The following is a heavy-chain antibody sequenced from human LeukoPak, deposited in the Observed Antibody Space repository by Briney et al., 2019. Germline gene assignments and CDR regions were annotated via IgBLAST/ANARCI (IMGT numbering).Heavy chain of an antibody. CDR1: GGSFSGYC. CDR2: INHNGST. Sequence: PSETLSLTCAVYGGSFSGYCWSWIRHPPGKGLDWIGEINHNGSTNYNPSLKSRVTISVTTTKNQSSLNLTPVTAAATAGYYCQGDRVVVAAPYYYYGMDVWGPGATVSVSS. D-gene: IGHD2-15*01. V-gene: IGHV4-34*01. CDR3: QGDRVVVAAPYYYYGMDV. J-gene: IGHJ6*01.